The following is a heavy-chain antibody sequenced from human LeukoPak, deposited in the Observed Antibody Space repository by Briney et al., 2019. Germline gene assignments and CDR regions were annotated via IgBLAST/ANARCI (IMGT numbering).Heavy chain of an antibody. D-gene: IGHD1-1*01. Sequence: ASVEVSCKASGYTFSDYYILWVRQAPGQGLEWMGWINPNSGGTNYAQKFLGRISMTRDTSISTAYMELSRLRSDDTAVYYCAREGVDWNHSVYYFDYWGQGTLVTVSS. J-gene: IGHJ4*02. CDR1: GYTFSDYY. CDR3: AREGVDWNHSVYYFDY. V-gene: IGHV1-2*02. CDR2: INPNSGGT.